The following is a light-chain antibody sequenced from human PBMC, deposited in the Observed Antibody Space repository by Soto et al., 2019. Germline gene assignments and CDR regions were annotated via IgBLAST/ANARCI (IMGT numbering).Light chain of an antibody. CDR3: QQYGSSLFT. CDR1: QSVSSSY. CDR2: GAS. V-gene: IGKV3-20*01. Sequence: EIVLTQSPGTLSLSPGERATLSCRASQSVSSSYLAWYQQKPGQAPRLLIYGASSRATGIPDRFNGSGSGTDSTLTISSLEPEDFAVYYCQQYGSSLFTFGPGTNVDLK. J-gene: IGKJ3*01.